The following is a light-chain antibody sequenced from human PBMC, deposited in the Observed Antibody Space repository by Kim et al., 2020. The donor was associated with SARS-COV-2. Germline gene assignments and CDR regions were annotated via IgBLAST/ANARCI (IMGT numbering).Light chain of an antibody. V-gene: IGLV3-21*04. CDR1: NIGSKS. Sequence: PGRTARVTCGGNNIGSKSVHWYQQKPGQAPVLVIYYDSDRPSGIPERFSGSNSGNTATLTISRVEAGDEADYYCQVWDSSSDHWVFGGGTQLTVL. CDR2: YDS. J-gene: IGLJ3*02. CDR3: QVWDSSSDHWV.